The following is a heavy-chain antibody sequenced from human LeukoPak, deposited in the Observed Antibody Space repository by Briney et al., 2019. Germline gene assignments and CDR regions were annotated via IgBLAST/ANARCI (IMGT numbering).Heavy chain of an antibody. J-gene: IGHJ6*02. D-gene: IGHD2-15*01. CDR2: IYYSGST. Sequence: SETLSLTCTVSGGSISSYYWSWIRQPPGKGLEWIGYIYYSGSTNYSPSLKSRVTISVDTSKNQFSLKLSSVTAADTAVYYCAGAGNLRAYGCSGGSCYYYGMDVWGQGTTVTVSS. V-gene: IGHV4-59*01. CDR3: AGAGNLRAYGCSGGSCYYYGMDV. CDR1: GGSISSYY.